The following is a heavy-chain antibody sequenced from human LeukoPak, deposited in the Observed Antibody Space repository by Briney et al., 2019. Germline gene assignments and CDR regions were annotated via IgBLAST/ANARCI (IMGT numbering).Heavy chain of an antibody. V-gene: IGHV4-61*02. D-gene: IGHD6-6*01. J-gene: IGHJ6*03. CDR1: GGSISSDSYY. CDR3: ARDYSTPSYYYYYMDV. CDR2: IYTSGST. Sequence: SQTLSLTCTVSGGSISSDSYYWSWIRQPAGKGLEWIGRIYTSGSTNYNPSLKRRVTISVDTSKNQFSLRLTSVTAADTAVYFCARDYSTPSYYYYYMDVWGKGTTVTVSS.